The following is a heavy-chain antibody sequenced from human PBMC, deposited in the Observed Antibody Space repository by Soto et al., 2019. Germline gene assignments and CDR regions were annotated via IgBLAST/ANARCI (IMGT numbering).Heavy chain of an antibody. CDR2: IYWDDDK. Sequence: SGPTLVNPTQTLTLTCTFSGFSLSTSGVGVGWIRQPPGKALEWLALIYWDDDKRYSPSLKSRLTITKDTSKNQVVLTMTNMDPVDTATYYCAHLRFYYYDSSGYSYYFDYWGQGTPVTVSS. CDR1: GFSLSTSGVG. D-gene: IGHD3-22*01. CDR3: AHLRFYYYDSSGYSYYFDY. J-gene: IGHJ4*02. V-gene: IGHV2-5*02.